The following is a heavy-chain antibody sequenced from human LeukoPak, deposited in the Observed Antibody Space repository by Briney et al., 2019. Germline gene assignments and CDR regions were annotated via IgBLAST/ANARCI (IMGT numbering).Heavy chain of an antibody. CDR1: GFTFSNYW. Sequence: GGSLRLSCAASGFTFSNYWMSWVRQAPGKGLEWVSSISSSSSYIYYADSAKGRFTISRDNSKNTLYLQMNSLRAEDTAVYYCAKEATPTRWYRSGWQGGWGQGTLVTVSS. CDR2: ISSSSSYI. D-gene: IGHD6-19*01. J-gene: IGHJ4*02. CDR3: AKEATPTRWYRSGWQGG. V-gene: IGHV3-21*01.